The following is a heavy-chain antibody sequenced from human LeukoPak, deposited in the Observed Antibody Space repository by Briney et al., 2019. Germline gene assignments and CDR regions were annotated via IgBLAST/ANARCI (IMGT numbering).Heavy chain of an antibody. J-gene: IGHJ3*02. CDR3: ATGGSGYFAFDI. CDR2: FDPEDGET. CDR1: GYTLTELS. Sequence: ASVKVSCKVSGYTLTELSMHWVRQAPGKGLEWMGGFDPEDGETIYAQKFQGRVTMTEDTSTDTAYMELSSLRSEDTAVYYCATGGSGYFAFDIWGQGTMVTVSS. D-gene: IGHD3-22*01. V-gene: IGHV1-24*01.